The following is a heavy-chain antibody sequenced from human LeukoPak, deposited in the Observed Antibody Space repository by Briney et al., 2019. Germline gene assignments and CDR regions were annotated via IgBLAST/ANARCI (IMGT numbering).Heavy chain of an antibody. CDR1: GFTFSSYG. J-gene: IGHJ4*02. CDR3: AKDPGVLNYDFWSGYDFDY. V-gene: IGHV3-30*02. Sequence: GGSLRLSCAASGFTFSSYGMHWVRQAPGKRLEWVAFIRYDGSNKYYADSVKGRFTISRDNSKNTLYLQMNSLRAEDTAVYYCAKDPGVLNYDFWSGYDFDYWGQGTLVTVSS. CDR2: IRYDGSNK. D-gene: IGHD3-3*01.